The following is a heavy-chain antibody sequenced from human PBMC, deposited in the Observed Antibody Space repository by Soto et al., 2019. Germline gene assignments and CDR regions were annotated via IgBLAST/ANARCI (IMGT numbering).Heavy chain of an antibody. Sequence: ASVKVSCKASGYTFTSYGISWVRQAPGQGLEWMGWISAYNGNTNCAQKLQGRVTMTTDTSTSTAYMELRSLRSDDTAVYYCARLDSDTPCWHPWFDPGGQGTLVTVSS. CDR2: ISAYNGNT. D-gene: IGHD1-26*01. CDR1: GYTFTSYG. CDR3: ARLDSDTPCWHPWFDP. V-gene: IGHV1-18*01. J-gene: IGHJ5*02.